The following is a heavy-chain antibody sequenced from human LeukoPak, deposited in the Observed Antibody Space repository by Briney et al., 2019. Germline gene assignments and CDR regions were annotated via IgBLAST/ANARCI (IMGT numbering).Heavy chain of an antibody. CDR1: GITLSNYG. CDR3: AKRGVVIRVILVGYHKEAYYFDS. CDR2: ISDSGGRT. J-gene: IGHJ4*02. V-gene: IGHV3-23*01. D-gene: IGHD3-22*01. Sequence: PGGSLRLSRAVSGITLSNYGMSGVRQAPGKGLDWVAGISDSGGRTNYADSVKGRFTISSDNPKNTLYLQMNSVRAEDAAVYFCAKRGVVIRVILVGYHKEAYYFDSWGQGALVTVS.